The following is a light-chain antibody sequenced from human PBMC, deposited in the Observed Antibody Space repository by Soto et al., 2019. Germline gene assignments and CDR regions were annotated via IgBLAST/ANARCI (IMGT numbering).Light chain of an antibody. CDR1: SSDVGRYNY. CDR3: ATWDGSLPAEV. Sequence: QSALTQPPSASGSLGQSVTIPCTGTSSDVGRYNYVSWYQQHPGKVPKLLIYEVSNRPSGVPDRFSGSKSGTSGTLDITGLQTGDEADYYCATWDGSLPAEVFGGGTKLTVL. J-gene: IGLJ2*01. V-gene: IGLV2-8*01. CDR2: EVS.